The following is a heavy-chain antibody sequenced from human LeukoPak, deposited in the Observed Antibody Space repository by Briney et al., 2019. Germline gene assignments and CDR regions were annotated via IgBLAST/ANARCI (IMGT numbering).Heavy chain of an antibody. J-gene: IGHJ4*02. CDR2: ISSSGSTI. D-gene: IGHD3-3*01. CDR1: GFTFSSYE. V-gene: IGHV3-48*03. Sequence: GGSLRLSCAASGFTFSSYEMNWVRQAPGKGLEWVSYISSSGSTIYYADSVKGRFTISRDNAKNSLYLQMNSLRAEDTVIYYCARDERLLSFLKWGQGTLVTVSS. CDR3: ARDERLLSFLK.